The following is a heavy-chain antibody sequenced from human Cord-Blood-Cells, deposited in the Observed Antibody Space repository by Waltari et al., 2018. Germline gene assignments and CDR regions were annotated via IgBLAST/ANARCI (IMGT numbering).Heavy chain of an antibody. CDR1: RASFRGSY. V-gene: IGHV4-34*01. CDR2: ITNSGST. D-gene: IGHD6-13*01. J-gene: IGHJ4*02. Sequence: QVQLQQWGAGRLKPSATLSLTCAVYRASFRGSYWSWIRQPPGKGLEWSGEITNSGSTNYNPSLKSRVTISVETSKNQFSLKLSSVTAADTAVYYCARGRYSSSWYRGKYGYWGQGTLVTVSS. CDR3: ARGRYSSSWYRGKYGY.